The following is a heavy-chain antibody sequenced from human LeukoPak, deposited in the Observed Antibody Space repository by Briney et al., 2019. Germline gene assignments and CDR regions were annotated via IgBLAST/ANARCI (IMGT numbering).Heavy chain of an antibody. CDR1: GGSISSYY. Sequence: PSETLSLTCTVSGGSISSYYWSWIRQPPGKGLEWIGYIYYSGSTNYNPSLKSRVTISVDTSKNQFSLKLSSVTAADTAVYYWARAAAWPNLVDYWGQGTLVTVSS. CDR2: IYYSGST. J-gene: IGHJ4*02. D-gene: IGHD6-13*01. V-gene: IGHV4-59*01. CDR3: ARAAAWPNLVDY.